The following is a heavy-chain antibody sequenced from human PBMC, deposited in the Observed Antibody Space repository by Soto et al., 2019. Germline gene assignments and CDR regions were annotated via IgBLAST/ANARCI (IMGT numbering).Heavy chain of an antibody. Sequence: QLQLQESGSGLVKPSQTLSLTCTVSGASISYGGYSWSWIRKSPGQVLEWIGYINHLETTFYNPSFDSRRTLSIDRTKNQFSLKLNSMTAADRAVYYCARCGGYDSFDYWGQGILVTVSS. CDR1: GASISYGGYS. CDR3: ARCGGYDSFDY. V-gene: IGHV4-30-2*06. CDR2: INHLETT. J-gene: IGHJ4*02. D-gene: IGHD5-12*01.